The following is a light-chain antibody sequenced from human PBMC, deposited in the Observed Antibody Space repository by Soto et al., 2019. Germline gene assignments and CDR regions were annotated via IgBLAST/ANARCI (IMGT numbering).Light chain of an antibody. CDR3: QQYGSSPVA. Sequence: EIVLTQSPGTLSLSPGERATLSCRASQSVSSSYLAWYQQKPGQAPRLLIFGASSRATGIPDRFSGSGSGTHFTLTISRLEPEDFAVYYCQQYGSSPVAFGQGTKLEIK. J-gene: IGKJ2*01. CDR2: GAS. CDR1: QSVSSSY. V-gene: IGKV3-20*01.